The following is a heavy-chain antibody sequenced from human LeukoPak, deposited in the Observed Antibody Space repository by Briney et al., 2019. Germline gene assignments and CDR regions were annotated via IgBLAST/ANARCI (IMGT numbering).Heavy chain of an antibody. CDR2: FDPEDGET. V-gene: IGHV1-24*01. CDR1: GYTLTELS. Sequence: ASVKVSCTVSGYTLTELSMHWVRQARGKGREWMGGFDPEDGETISAQKFQGRVTITVDTSTGTAYMELSTLRSEDTAVYYCATVGPWERLSFDYWGQGTLVTVSS. CDR3: ATVGPWERLSFDY. J-gene: IGHJ4*02. D-gene: IGHD1-26*01.